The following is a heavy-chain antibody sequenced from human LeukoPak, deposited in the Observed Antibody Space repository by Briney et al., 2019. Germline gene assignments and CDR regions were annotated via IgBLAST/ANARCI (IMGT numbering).Heavy chain of an antibody. J-gene: IGHJ4*02. CDR3: ARAGFTFSDYFGSFFDY. Sequence: GGSLRLSCAASGFTFSSYSMNWVRQAPGKRLEWVSHISSSSSTRYYADSVKGRFTLSRDNAKNSLYLRMNSLRAEDTAVYYCARAGFTFSDYFGSFFDYWGQGTLVTVSS. CDR1: GFTFSSYS. D-gene: IGHD3-10*01. CDR2: ISSSSSTR. V-gene: IGHV3-48*01.